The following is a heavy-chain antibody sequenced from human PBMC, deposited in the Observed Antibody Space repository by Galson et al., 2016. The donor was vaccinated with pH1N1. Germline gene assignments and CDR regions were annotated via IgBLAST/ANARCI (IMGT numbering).Heavy chain of an antibody. V-gene: IGHV3-30*03. CDR2: ISFDGRNI. CDR1: GFTFGSYA. CDR3: ARERDGQGFDT. D-gene: IGHD5-24*01. Sequence: SLRLSCAASGFTFGSYAMHWVRQAPGKGLEWVADISFDGRNINYLDSVKGRFSISRDNSQNTLHLQVKGLRADDTAIYFCARERDGQGFDTWGQGTLVSVSS. J-gene: IGHJ4*02.